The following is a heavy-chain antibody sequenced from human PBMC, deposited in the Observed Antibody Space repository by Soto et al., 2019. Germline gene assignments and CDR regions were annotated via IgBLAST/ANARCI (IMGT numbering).Heavy chain of an antibody. CDR3: ARRYGYAFEI. CDR1: GGSISSYY. V-gene: IGHV4-59*01. J-gene: IGHJ3*02. CDR2: IYYSGST. Sequence: PSETLSLTCTVSGGSISSYYWSWIRQPPGKGLEWIGYIYYSGSTNYNPSLKSRVTISVDTSKNQFSLKLSSVTAADTAVYYCARRYGYAFEIWGQGTMVTVS. D-gene: IGHD4-17*01.